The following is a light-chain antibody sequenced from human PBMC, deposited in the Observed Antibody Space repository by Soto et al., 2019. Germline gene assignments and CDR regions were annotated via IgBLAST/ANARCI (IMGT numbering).Light chain of an antibody. V-gene: IGKV1-5*01. CDR3: KQYNSHWK. Sequence: DIQITHSPSTLSASVVDRVTISFRASQSISSWLAWYQQKPGKAPNLLIYDASSLQSGVPSRFSGIGSGKEFTLTISSLQPDDFATYYCKQYNSHWKFGQGTKVDIK. CDR1: QSISSW. CDR2: DAS. J-gene: IGKJ1*01.